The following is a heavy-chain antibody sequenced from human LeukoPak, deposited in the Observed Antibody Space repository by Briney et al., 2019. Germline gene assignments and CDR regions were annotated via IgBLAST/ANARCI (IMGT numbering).Heavy chain of an antibody. D-gene: IGHD3-22*01. CDR3: AGPDYYDSSGYDAFDI. CDR1: GGTFSSYA. CDR2: IIPIFGTA. J-gene: IGHJ3*02. Sequence: SVKVSCKASGGTFSSYAISWVRQAPGQGLEWMGGIIPIFGTANYAQKFQGRVTITADESTSTAYMELSSLRSEDTAVYYCAGPDYYDSSGYDAFDIWGQGTMVTVS. V-gene: IGHV1-69*01.